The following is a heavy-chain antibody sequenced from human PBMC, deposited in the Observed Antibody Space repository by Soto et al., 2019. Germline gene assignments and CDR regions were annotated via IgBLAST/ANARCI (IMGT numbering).Heavy chain of an antibody. Sequence: QVQLVQSGAEVRKPGASVKVSCKASGYTFTKYGITWVRQAPGQGLEWLGGISGDNGNTNFAQRLKDRVTMNTDTSTPTAYMELRSLRRDDKAIYYCARVASLIPIFHGLDAWGQGTTVTVSS. V-gene: IGHV1-18*04. CDR1: GYTFTKYG. CDR2: ISGDNGNT. CDR3: ARVASLIPIFHGLDA. D-gene: IGHD3-3*01. J-gene: IGHJ6*02.